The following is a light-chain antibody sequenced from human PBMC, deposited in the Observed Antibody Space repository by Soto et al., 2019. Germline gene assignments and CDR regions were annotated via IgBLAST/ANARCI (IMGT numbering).Light chain of an antibody. CDR1: QSISSW. CDR3: QNYNSYSEA. V-gene: IGKV1-5*01. J-gene: IGKJ1*01. Sequence: DIQMTHSPSTLSASVLYRVTITCRASQSISSWLAWYQQKPGKAPKVLIYDASNLKSGVPSRFSGSGSGTEFTLTISSLQPDDFATYYCQNYNSYSEAFGQGTKVDIK. CDR2: DAS.